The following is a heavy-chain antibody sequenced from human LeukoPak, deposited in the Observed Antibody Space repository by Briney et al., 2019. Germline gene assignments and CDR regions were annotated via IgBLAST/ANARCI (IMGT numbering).Heavy chain of an antibody. CDR2: ISYDGSNK. J-gene: IGHJ4*02. CDR1: GFAISNYW. Sequence: GGSLRLSCAASGFAISNYWMSWVRQAPGKGLEWVAVISYDGSNKYYADSVKGRFTISRDNSKNTLYLQMNSLRAEDTAVYYCAKEWRRRCSSTSCYLDYWGQGTLVTVSS. V-gene: IGHV3-30*18. D-gene: IGHD2-2*01. CDR3: AKEWRRRCSSTSCYLDY.